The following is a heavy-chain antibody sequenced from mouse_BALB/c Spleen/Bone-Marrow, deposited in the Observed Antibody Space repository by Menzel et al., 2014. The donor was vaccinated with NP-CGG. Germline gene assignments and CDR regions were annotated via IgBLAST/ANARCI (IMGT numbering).Heavy chain of an antibody. CDR3: ARGNYGNYVDYFDY. V-gene: IGHV5-6-3*01. Sequence: EVHLVESGGGLVQPGGSLKLSCAASGFTFSSYGMSWVRQTPDKRLELVASLNSNGGSTYYPDSVKGRFTISRYNAENTLSLQMSSLKSEDTATYYCARGNYGNYVDYFDYWGQGTTLTGSS. CDR2: LNSNGGST. D-gene: IGHD2-1*01. CDR1: GFTFSSYG. J-gene: IGHJ2*01.